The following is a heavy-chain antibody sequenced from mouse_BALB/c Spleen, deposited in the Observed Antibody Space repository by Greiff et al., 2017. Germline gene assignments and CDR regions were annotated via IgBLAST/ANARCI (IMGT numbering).Heavy chain of an antibody. CDR3: ANGYDRAMDY. J-gene: IGHJ4*01. Sequence: VMLVESGPGLVAPSQSLSITCTVSGFSLTSYGVHWVRQPPGKGLEWLGVIWAGGSTNYNSALMSRLSISKDNSKSQVFLKMNSLQTDDTAMYYCANGYDRAMDYWGQGTSVTVSS. D-gene: IGHD2-2*01. V-gene: IGHV2-9*02. CDR2: IWAGGST. CDR1: GFSLTSYG.